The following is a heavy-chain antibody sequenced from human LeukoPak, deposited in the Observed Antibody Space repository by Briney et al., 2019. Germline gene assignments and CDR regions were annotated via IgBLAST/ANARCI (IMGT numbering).Heavy chain of an antibody. V-gene: IGHV1-69*06. CDR1: GGSFSNYA. D-gene: IGHD2-15*01. CDR2: ILPIFGTT. CDR3: ARDGRGGRENWFDP. Sequence: SVKVSYKPSGGSFSNYAFSWLRQAPGPGLEWMGRILPIFGTTNYAQNFQGRVTITADKYTSTVYMELRSLRSEDTAVYYCARDGRGGRENWFDPWGQGTLVTVSS. J-gene: IGHJ5*02.